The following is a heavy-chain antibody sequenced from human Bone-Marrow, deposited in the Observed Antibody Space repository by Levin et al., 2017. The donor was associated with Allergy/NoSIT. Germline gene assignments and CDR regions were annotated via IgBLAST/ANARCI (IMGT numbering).Heavy chain of an antibody. CDR2: SNQDESDR. V-gene: IGHV3-7*04. D-gene: IGHD2-15*01. Sequence: PEGSLRLSCVASGFNLGSYWMTWVRQAPGKGLEWVATSNQDESDRYDVDSVRGRFTVSRDNTKNLVYLNMNSLRVEDTAVYFCARGRIRLDSWGRGTLVTVSS. CDR1: GFNLGSYW. CDR3: ARGRIRLDS. J-gene: IGHJ5*01.